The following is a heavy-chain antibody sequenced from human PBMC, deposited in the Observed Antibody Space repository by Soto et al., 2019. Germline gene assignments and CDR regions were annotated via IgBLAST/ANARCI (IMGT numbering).Heavy chain of an antibody. CDR2: ISYDGSNK. J-gene: IGHJ4*02. CDR3: AKRGYQGGRDY. Sequence: QVQLVESGGGVVQPGRSLRLSCAASGFTFSSYGMHWVRQAPGKGLEWVAVISYDGSNKYYADSVKGRFTISRDNSKNTLYLQMNSLRAEDTSVYYCAKRGYQGGRDYWGQGTLVTVSS. CDR1: GFTFSSYG. V-gene: IGHV3-30*18. D-gene: IGHD3-16*02.